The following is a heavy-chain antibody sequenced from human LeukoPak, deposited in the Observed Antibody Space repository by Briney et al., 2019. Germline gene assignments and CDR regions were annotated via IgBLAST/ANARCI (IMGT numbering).Heavy chain of an antibody. V-gene: IGHV4-59*01. D-gene: IGHD1-26*01. CDR1: GASTSSYY. Sequence: SETLSLTCTVSGASTSSYYWRWVRQPPGKGLEWIGYIYFSGTTNYNPSLKSRVTISVDTSKNQFSLNLNSVTAADTAVYYCARWVGGYYFDYWGQETLVTVSS. CDR2: IYFSGTT. J-gene: IGHJ4*02. CDR3: ARWVGGYYFDY.